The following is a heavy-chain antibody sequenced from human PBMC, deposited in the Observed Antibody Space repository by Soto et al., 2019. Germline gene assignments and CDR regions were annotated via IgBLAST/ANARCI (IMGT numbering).Heavy chain of an antibody. V-gene: IGHV4-39*01. D-gene: IGHD2-21*02. CDR1: GGSISSSSYY. CDR3: ARHEGSYCGGDCYSIWVSGFDP. CDR2: IYYSGST. J-gene: IGHJ5*02. Sequence: SETLSLTCTVSGGSISSSSYYWGWIRQPPGKGLEWIGSIYYSGSTYYNPSLKSRVTISVDTSKNHFSLKLSSVTAADTAVYYCARHEGSYCGGDCYSIWVSGFDPWGQGTLVTVSS.